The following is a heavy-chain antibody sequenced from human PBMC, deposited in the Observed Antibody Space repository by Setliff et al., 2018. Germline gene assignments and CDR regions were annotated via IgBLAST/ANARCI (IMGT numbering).Heavy chain of an antibody. J-gene: IGHJ4*02. CDR3: AKGRGEMDS. Sequence: SETLSLTCSVSGDSMSFSYWSWIRQPPGKGLEWIGYIYYSGSTDSHPSLKSRVSISIDTSKNQFSLNVRSVTAADTAIYYCAKGRGEMDSWGQGILVTV. CDR1: GDSMSFSY. CDR2: IYYSGST. D-gene: IGHD3-10*01. V-gene: IGHV4-59*01.